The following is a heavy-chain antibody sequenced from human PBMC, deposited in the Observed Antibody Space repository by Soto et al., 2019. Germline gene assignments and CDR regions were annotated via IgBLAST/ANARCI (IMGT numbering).Heavy chain of an antibody. CDR3: ARDWYPRFDP. V-gene: IGHV1-18*01. D-gene: IGHD6-13*01. J-gene: IGHJ5*02. Sequence: QIQLVQSGGEVRTPGASVKVSCKASGYTFSSYGITWVRQAPGQGLEWLGWINPSSGETNYAQKFQGRVTVTTYTSTTTGYMELRNLTFDDTAVYYCARDWYPRFDPWGQGTLVTVSS. CDR1: GYTFSSYG. CDR2: INPSSGET.